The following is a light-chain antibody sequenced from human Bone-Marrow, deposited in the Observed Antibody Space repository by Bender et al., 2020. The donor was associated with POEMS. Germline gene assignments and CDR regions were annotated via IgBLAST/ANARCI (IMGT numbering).Light chain of an antibody. V-gene: IGLV2-23*02. CDR2: DVS. Sequence: QSALTQPASVSGSPGQSITISCTGTSNDVGSHNLVSWYQQHPGKAPKLMIYDVSSRPSGVSDRFSGSTSGNTASLTISGLQADDEGDYFCCSFAGSGTYIFGSGTKVTVL. CDR3: CSFAGSGTYI. J-gene: IGLJ2*01. CDR1: SNDVGSHNL.